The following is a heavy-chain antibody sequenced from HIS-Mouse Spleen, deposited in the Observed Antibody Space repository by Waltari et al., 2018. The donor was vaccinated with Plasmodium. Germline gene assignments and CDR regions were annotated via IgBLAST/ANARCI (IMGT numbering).Heavy chain of an antibody. V-gene: IGHV2-70*15. J-gene: IGHJ6*02. CDR2: IDWDDDK. CDR3: ARTTYSSSSAKYYYYGMDV. CDR1: GFSLSTSGMC. Sequence: QVPLRESGPALVKPTQTLTLTCTFSGFSLSTSGMCVTWLRQPPGKALEWLARIDWDDDKYYSTSLKTRLTISKDTSKNQVVLTMTNMDPVDTATYYCARTTYSSSSAKYYYYGMDVWGQGTTVTVSS. D-gene: IGHD6-6*01.